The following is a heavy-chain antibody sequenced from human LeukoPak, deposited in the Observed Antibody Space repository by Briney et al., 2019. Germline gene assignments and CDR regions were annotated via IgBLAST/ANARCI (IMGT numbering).Heavy chain of an antibody. D-gene: IGHD6-13*01. CDR2: ISFNGHII. CDR3: ASPPGIDGDLDP. J-gene: IGHJ5*02. Sequence: GGSLRLSCAASGFTFSTFAMNWVRQAPGKGLEWISYISFNGHIIYDADSVKGRFTISRDNSKNTLYLQMNSLRAEDTAVYYCASPPGIDGDLDPWGQGTLVTVSS. CDR1: GFTFSTFA. V-gene: IGHV3-23*01.